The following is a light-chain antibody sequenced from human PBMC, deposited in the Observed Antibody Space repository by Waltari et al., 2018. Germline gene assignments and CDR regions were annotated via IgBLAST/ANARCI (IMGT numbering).Light chain of an antibody. V-gene: IGKV3-20*01. J-gene: IGKJ1*01. Sequence: EIVLTQPPGTLSLSPGERATLSFRASQSFTRYLAWYQHRPGQAPRLLIYDASTMAAGVADRFSGSGSGTDFSLTISRLEPEDFAVYYCQHYVSLPVTFGQGTRVEIK. CDR2: DAS. CDR1: QSFTRY. CDR3: QHYVSLPVT.